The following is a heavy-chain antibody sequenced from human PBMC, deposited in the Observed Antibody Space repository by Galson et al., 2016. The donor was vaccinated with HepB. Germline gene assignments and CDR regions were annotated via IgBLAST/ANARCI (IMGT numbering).Heavy chain of an antibody. J-gene: IGHJ4*02. V-gene: IGHV3-33*01. Sequence: SLRLSCAASGLTFSTYGMHWVRQAPGKGLEWVAVIWHDGSNKYYADSVKGRFTISRDSSTLYLQMNSLRAEDTAVYYCARDRLASGNHLDYWGQGTLVTVSS. CDR1: GLTFSTYG. CDR2: IWHDGSNK. D-gene: IGHD4-23*01. CDR3: ARDRLASGNHLDY.